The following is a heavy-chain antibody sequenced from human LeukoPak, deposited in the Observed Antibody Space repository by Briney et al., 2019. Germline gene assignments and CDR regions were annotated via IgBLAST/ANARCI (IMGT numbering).Heavy chain of an antibody. D-gene: IGHD5-12*01. V-gene: IGHV3-7*01. Sequence: GGSLRLSCAASGFTFSSYWMSWVRQAPGKGLEWVANIKQDGSEKYYVDSVKGRFTISRDNAKNSLYLQMNSLRAEDTVVYYCARDKTDVDIVATTPFDYWGQGTLVTVSS. J-gene: IGHJ4*02. CDR3: ARDKTDVDIVATTPFDY. CDR2: IKQDGSEK. CDR1: GFTFSSYW.